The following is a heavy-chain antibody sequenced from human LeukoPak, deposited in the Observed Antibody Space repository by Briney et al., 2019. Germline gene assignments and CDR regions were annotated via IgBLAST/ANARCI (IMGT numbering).Heavy chain of an antibody. Sequence: SETLSLACTVSGGSISNGDYYWSWIRQPPGKGLEWIGYIYYSGSTFYNPSLKSRVTISVDTSKNQFSLKLTSVTAADTAVYYCARDPQGIAAAGNFDYWGQGTLVTVSS. J-gene: IGHJ4*02. V-gene: IGHV4-30-4*01. D-gene: IGHD6-13*01. CDR1: GGSISNGDYY. CDR3: ARDPQGIAAAGNFDY. CDR2: IYYSGST.